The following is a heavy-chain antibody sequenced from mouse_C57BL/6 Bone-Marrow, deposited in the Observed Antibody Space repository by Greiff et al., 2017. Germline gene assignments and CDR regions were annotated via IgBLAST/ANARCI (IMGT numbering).Heavy chain of an antibody. Sequence: VQLQQSGPGLAKPSQTLSLTCSVTGYSITSDYWNWIRKFPGNKLEYMGYISYSGSTYYNPSLKSRISITRDTSKNQYYLQLNSVTTEDTATYYCARSYYYGSSPWYFDVWGTGTTVTVSS. J-gene: IGHJ1*03. D-gene: IGHD1-1*01. CDR2: ISYSGST. CDR3: ARSYYYGSSPWYFDV. CDR1: GYSITSDY. V-gene: IGHV3-8*01.